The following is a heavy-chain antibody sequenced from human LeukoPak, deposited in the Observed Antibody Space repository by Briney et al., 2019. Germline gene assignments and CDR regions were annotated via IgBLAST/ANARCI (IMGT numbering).Heavy chain of an antibody. CDR3: ARVWYYYGMDV. CDR1: GGSFSGYY. Sequence: PSETLSLTCAVYGGSFSGYYWSWSRQPPGKGLEWIGEINHSGSTNYNPSLKSRVTISVDTSKNQFSLKLSSVTAADTAVYYCARVWYYYGMDVWGQGTTVTVSS. V-gene: IGHV4-34*01. CDR2: INHSGST. D-gene: IGHD3-16*01. J-gene: IGHJ6*02.